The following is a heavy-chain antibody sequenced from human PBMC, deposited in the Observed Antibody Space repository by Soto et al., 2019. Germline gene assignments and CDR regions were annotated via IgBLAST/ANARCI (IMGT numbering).Heavy chain of an antibody. J-gene: IGHJ6*03. CDR2: IYYSGST. V-gene: IGHV4-31*03. Sequence: QVQLQESGPGLVKPSQTLSLTCTVSGGSISSGGYYWSWIRQHPGKGLEWIGYIYYSGSTYYNPSLKSRVTISVDTSKNKFSLKLSSVTAADTAVYYCASSSEKWWLLYRAYMAVWGKRTTVTVSS. CDR1: GGSISSGGYY. D-gene: IGHD3-3*01. CDR3: ASSSEKWWLLYRAYMAV.